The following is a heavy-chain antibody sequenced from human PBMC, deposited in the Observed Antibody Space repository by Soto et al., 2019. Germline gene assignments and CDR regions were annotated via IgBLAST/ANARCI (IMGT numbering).Heavy chain of an antibody. Sequence: PGGSLRLSCAASGFTFSSYGMYWVRQAPGKGLEWVAAISYDGSNNYHADSVKGRFTISRDNSKNTLYLQLNSLRTEDTAVYYCAKDIVKYTYGACDYWGQGVLVTAPQ. CDR2: ISYDGSNN. V-gene: IGHV3-30*18. D-gene: IGHD5-18*01. CDR1: GFTFSSYG. CDR3: AKDIVKYTYGACDY. J-gene: IGHJ4*02.